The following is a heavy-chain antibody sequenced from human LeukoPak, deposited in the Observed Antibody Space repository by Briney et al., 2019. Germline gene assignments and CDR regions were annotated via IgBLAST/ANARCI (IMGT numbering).Heavy chain of an antibody. Sequence: GASVKVSCKAFGYTFTSYYMHWVRQAPGLGLEWWGIINPSGGSTSYAQKFQARVTMTTDPSTSTVYMEMCSRTSEETAVYYCVKGGANGIAGAGTIDYYDYWGQGTLVTVSS. CDR1: GYTFTSYY. V-gene: IGHV1-46*01. CDR3: VKGGANGIAGAGTIDYYDY. D-gene: IGHD6-19*01. J-gene: IGHJ4*02. CDR2: INPSGGST.